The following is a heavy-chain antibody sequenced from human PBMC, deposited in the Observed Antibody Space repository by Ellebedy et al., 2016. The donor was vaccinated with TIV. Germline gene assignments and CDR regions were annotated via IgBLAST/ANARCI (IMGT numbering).Heavy chain of an antibody. CDR3: ARAVGLVEREYCSSTSCYWDF. J-gene: IGHJ4*02. CDR1: GDTFSNTA. D-gene: IGHD2-2*01. CDR2: IVPLTGVV. Sequence: AASVKVSCKASGDTFSNTALSWVRQAPGQGLEWLGRIVPLTGVVHHAPTFQGRVSISADKSTGTFFMELSRLRSEDTAVYFCARAVGLVEREYCSSTSCYWDFWGQGTLVTVSS. V-gene: IGHV1-69*04.